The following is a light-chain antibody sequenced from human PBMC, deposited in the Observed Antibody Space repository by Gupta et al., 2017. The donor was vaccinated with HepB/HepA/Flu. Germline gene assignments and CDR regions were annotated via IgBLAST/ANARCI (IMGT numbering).Light chain of an antibody. CDR3: QIWVSGIGYA. CDR2: LNSDGSH. V-gene: IGLV4-69*01. CDR1: SGHSSYA. Sequence: QLVLTQSPSASASLGASVKLTCTLSSGHSSYAIAWHQQEPEKGPRYLMKLNSDGSHTKGDGIPDRFSGSSAGAERYLTXSXLQPEDXADYYCQIWVSGIGYAFGTGTKVTVL. J-gene: IGLJ1*01.